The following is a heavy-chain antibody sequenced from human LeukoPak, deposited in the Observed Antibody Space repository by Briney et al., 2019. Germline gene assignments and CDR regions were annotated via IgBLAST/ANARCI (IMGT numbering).Heavy chain of an antibody. CDR3: ATIPREEIETTMIVVKDY. V-gene: IGHV3-23*01. J-gene: IGHJ4*02. CDR1: GFTFSSYA. CDR2: ISGSGGST. D-gene: IGHD3-22*01. Sequence: PGGSLRLSCAASGFTFSSYAMSWVRQAPGKGLEWVSAISGSGGSTYHADSVKGRFTISRDNSKNTLYLQMNSLRAEDTAVYYCATIPREEIETTMIVVKDYWGQGTLVTVSS.